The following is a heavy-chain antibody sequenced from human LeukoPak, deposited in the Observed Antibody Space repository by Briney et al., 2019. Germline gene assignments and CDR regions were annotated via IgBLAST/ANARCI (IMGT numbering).Heavy chain of an antibody. CDR1: GFTFSSYT. J-gene: IGHJ4*02. D-gene: IGHD2-2*01. Sequence: GGSLRLSCAASGFTFSSYTMHWVRQAPAKGLEWVAVISYDGSNKNYADSVKGRFTISRDNSKNTLYLQMNSLRAEDTAVYYCSVVPAAIRLRYFDYWGQGTLVTVSS. V-gene: IGHV3-30-3*01. CDR2: ISYDGSNK. CDR3: SVVPAAIRLRYFDY.